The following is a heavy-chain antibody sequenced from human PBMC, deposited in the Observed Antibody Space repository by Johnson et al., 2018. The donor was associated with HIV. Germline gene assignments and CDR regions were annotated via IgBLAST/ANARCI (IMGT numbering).Heavy chain of an antibody. J-gene: IGHJ3*02. D-gene: IGHD7-27*01. CDR2: IKQDGSEK. Sequence: VHLVESGGGLVQPGGSLRLSCAASGFTFSSYWMSWVRQAPGKGLEWVANIKQDGSEKYYVDSVKGRFTISRDNAKNSLYLQMNSLRAEDTAVYYCARQLATGDDAFEIWGQGTMVTVSS. CDR1: GFTFSSYW. CDR3: ARQLATGDDAFEI. V-gene: IGHV3-7*01.